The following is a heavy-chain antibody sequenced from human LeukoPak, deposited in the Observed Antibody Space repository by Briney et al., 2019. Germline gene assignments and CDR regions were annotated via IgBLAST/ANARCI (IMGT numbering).Heavy chain of an antibody. Sequence: ASVKVSCKASGYTFTGYYMHWVRQAPGQGLEWMGWINPNSGGTNYAQKFQGRVTMTRDTSISTAYMELSSLRSDDTAVYYCARVSLGTFRVLDRYFDYWGQGTPVTVSS. V-gene: IGHV1-2*02. J-gene: IGHJ4*02. CDR2: INPNSGGT. CDR1: GYTFTGYY. D-gene: IGHD4/OR15-4a*01. CDR3: ARVSLGTFRVLDRYFDY.